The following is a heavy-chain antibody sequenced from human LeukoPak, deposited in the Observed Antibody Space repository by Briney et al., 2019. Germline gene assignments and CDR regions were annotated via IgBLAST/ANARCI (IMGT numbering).Heavy chain of an antibody. J-gene: IGHJ5*02. D-gene: IGHD2-15*01. Sequence: SVKVSCKASGGTFSSYAISWVRQAPGQGLEWMGGIIPIFGTANYAQKFQGRVTITTDESTSTAYMELSSLRSEDTAVYYCAREIVVVVAALNWFDPWGQGTLVTVSS. CDR1: GGTFSSYA. CDR2: IIPIFGTA. V-gene: IGHV1-69*05. CDR3: AREIVVVVAALNWFDP.